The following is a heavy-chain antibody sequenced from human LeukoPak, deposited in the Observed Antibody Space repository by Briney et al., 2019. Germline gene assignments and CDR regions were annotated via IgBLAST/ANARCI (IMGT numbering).Heavy chain of an antibody. CDR2: INTNTGNP. J-gene: IGHJ4*02. CDR3: AREVAAGGFDY. CDR1: GYTFKIYT. Sequence: VASVKVSCTASGYTFKIYTMNWVRQAPGQGLECLGWINTNTGNPTYAQGFTGRFVFSLDTFVSTAYLQISSLKAEDTGVYDCAREVAAGGFDYWGQGTLVTVSS. V-gene: IGHV7-4-1*02. D-gene: IGHD1-26*01.